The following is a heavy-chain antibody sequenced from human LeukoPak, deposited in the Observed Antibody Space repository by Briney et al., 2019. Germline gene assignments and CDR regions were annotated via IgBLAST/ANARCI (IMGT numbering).Heavy chain of an antibody. CDR3: AGQVRNRTARGYFDY. Sequence: SETLSLTCAVYGGPFSGYYWSWIRQPPGKGLEWIGEINHSGSTNYNPSLKSRVTISVDTSKNQFSLKLSSVTAADTAVHYCAGQVRNRTARGYFDYWGQGTLVTVSS. V-gene: IGHV4-34*01. D-gene: IGHD1-14*01. CDR2: INHSGST. J-gene: IGHJ4*02. CDR1: GGPFSGYY.